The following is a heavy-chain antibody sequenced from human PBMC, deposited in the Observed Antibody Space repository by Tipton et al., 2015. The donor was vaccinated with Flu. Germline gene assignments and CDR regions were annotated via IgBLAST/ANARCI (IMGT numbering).Heavy chain of an antibody. D-gene: IGHD3-3*01. CDR2: ITSSSTYI. CDR1: GFTFSSYS. V-gene: IGHV3-21*06. CDR3: AREKRFLEFNWLDT. J-gene: IGHJ5*02. Sequence: QLVQSGGGLVQPGGSLGLSCSASGFTFSSYSFNWVRQAPGKGLEWVSSITSSSTYIYYGDSVKGRFIVSRDNSKNSLYLQMNNPRAEDTAVYYCAREKRFLEFNWLDTWGQGILATVAS.